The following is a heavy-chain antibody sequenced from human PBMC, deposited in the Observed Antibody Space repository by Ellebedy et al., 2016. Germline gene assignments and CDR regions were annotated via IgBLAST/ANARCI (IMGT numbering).Heavy chain of an antibody. Sequence: GSLRLXCTVSGGSISSYYWSWIRQPPGKGLEWIGYIYYSGSTNYNPSLKSRVTISVDTSKNQFSLKLSSVTAADTAVYYCARLVWFGELGEYYFDYWGQGTLVTVSS. CDR2: IYYSGST. D-gene: IGHD3-10*01. CDR3: ARLVWFGELGEYYFDY. J-gene: IGHJ4*02. V-gene: IGHV4-59*08. CDR1: GGSISSYY.